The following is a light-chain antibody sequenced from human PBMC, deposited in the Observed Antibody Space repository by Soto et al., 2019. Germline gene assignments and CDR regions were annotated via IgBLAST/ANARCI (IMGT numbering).Light chain of an antibody. CDR3: QQRSNWPPLT. CDR2: DAS. CDR1: QSISSF. Sequence: EIVLTQSPATLSLSPGERATLSCRASQSISSFLGWYQQKPGQAPRLLIYDASTRATGIPARFSGSGSGTDFTLTISSLEPEDSASYYCQQRSNWPPLTFGGGTKVEIK. J-gene: IGKJ4*01. V-gene: IGKV3-11*01.